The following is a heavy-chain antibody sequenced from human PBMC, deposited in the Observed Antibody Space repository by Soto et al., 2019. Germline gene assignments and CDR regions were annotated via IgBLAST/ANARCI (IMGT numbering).Heavy chain of an antibody. Sequence: PGRSLRLSWAASGFTFSSYAMSWVRQAPGKGLEWVSAISGSGGSTYYADSVKGRFTISRDNSKNTLYLQMNSLRAEDTAVYYCAILGDPGEEVEYFDYWGQGTLVTVSS. CDR1: GFTFSSYA. J-gene: IGHJ4*02. D-gene: IGHD3-16*01. CDR2: ISGSGGST. CDR3: AILGDPGEEVEYFDY. V-gene: IGHV3-23*01.